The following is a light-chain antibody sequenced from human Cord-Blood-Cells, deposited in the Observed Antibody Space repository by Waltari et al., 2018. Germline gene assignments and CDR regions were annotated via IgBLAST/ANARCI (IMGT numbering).Light chain of an antibody. CDR2: STN. CDR1: SGSVSTCYY. CDR3: VLYMGSGIWV. Sequence: QTVVTQEPSFSVSPGVTVALTCAFSSGSVSTCYYPTWYQPTPGQAPRTIIYSTNTRSSGVPDRFSGSILGNKAALTITGAQADDESDYYCVLYMGSGIWVFGGGTKLTVL. V-gene: IGLV8-61*01. J-gene: IGLJ3*02.